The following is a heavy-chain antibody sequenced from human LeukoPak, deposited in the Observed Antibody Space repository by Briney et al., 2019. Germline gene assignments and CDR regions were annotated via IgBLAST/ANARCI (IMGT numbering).Heavy chain of an antibody. CDR2: ISGSGGST. Sequence: PGGSLRLSCAASGFTFSSYAMSWVRQAPGKGLEWVSAISGSGGSTYYADSVKGRFTISRDNAKNSLYLQMNSLRTEDTAVYYCAREDRVAGHDYWGQGTLVTVSS. D-gene: IGHD3-3*01. J-gene: IGHJ4*02. CDR1: GFTFSSYA. V-gene: IGHV3-23*01. CDR3: AREDRVAGHDY.